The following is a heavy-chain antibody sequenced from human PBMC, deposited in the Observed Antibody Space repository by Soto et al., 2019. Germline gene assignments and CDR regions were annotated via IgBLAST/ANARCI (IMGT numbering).Heavy chain of an antibody. J-gene: IGHJ5*02. V-gene: IGHV4-59*01. CDR3: ARDLYYYDSSGYYVWFDP. D-gene: IGHD3-22*01. CDR2: IYYSGST. CDR1: GGSISSYY. Sequence: PSETLSLTCTVSGGSISSYYWSWIRQPPGKGLEWIGYIYYSGSTNYNPSLKSRVTISVDTSKNQFSLKLSSVTAADTAVYYCARDLYYYDSSGYYVWFDPWGQGTLVTVSS.